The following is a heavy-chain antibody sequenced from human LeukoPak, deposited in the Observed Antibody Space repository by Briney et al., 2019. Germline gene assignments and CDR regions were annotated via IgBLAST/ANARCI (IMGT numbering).Heavy chain of an antibody. D-gene: IGHD3-16*01. J-gene: IGHJ3*02. Sequence: SETLSLTCTVSGGSISSSSYYWGWIRQPPGKGLEWIGSIYYSGSTYYNPSLKSRVTISVDTSKNQFSLKLSSVTAADTAVYYCAREIGVVDAFDIWGQGTMVTVSS. CDR3: AREIGVVDAFDI. CDR2: IYYSGST. CDR1: GGSISSSSYY. V-gene: IGHV4-39*02.